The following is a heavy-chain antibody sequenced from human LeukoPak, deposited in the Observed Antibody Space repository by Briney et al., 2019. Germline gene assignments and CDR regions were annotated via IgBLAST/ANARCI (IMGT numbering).Heavy chain of an antibody. V-gene: IGHV3-30-3*01. CDR1: GFTFSSYA. D-gene: IGHD2/OR15-2a*01. CDR2: ISYDGSNK. Sequence: GGSLRLSCAASGFTFSSYAMHWVRQAPGKGLEWVAVISYDGSNKYYADSVKGRFTISRDNSKNTLYQQVNSLRAEDTAVYYCARVIGLVDYFDYWGQGTLVTVSS. CDR3: ARVIGLVDYFDY. J-gene: IGHJ4*02.